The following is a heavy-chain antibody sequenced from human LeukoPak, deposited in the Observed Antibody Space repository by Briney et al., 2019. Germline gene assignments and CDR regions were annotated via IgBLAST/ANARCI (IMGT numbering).Heavy chain of an antibody. CDR3: ARDYAGTPDWFDP. CDR1: GVSVSSGASY. CDR2: IFSSGDT. D-gene: IGHD1-26*01. J-gene: IGHJ5*02. Sequence: SQTLRFPFTVSGVSVSSGASYWSCIRQHPGKGLEWIGYIFSSGDTYYNPSLKSRVTISVETPKNQFSLKLSSVTAADTAVYYCARDYAGTPDWFDPWGQGRLVTVSS. V-gene: IGHV4-31*03.